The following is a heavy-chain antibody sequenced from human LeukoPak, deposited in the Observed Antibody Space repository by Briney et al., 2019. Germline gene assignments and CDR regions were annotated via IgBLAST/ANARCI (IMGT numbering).Heavy chain of an antibody. V-gene: IGHV4-34*01. CDR3: ARGEYYDFWSGYYTGGWFDP. Sequence: SETLSLTCAVNGGSFSGYYWSWIRQPPGKGLEWIGEINHSGSTNYNPSLKSRVTISVDTSKNQFSLKLSSVTAADTAVYYCARGEYYDFWSGYYTGGWFDPWGQGTLVTVSS. J-gene: IGHJ5*02. CDR2: INHSGST. CDR1: GGSFSGYY. D-gene: IGHD3-3*01.